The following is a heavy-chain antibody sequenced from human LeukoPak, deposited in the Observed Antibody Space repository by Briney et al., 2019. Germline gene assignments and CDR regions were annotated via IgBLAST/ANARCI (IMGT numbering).Heavy chain of an antibody. J-gene: IGHJ4*02. CDR3: ARRGTWYTHDY. D-gene: IGHD6-13*01. Sequence: GESLKISCKASGYSFTNYWLGWVRQMPGKGLEWMAMIYPGDSNTKYSPSFQGQVTISVDKSINTTFLQWSSLKASDTAMYYCARRGTWYTHDYWGQGTLVTVSS. V-gene: IGHV5-51*01. CDR2: IYPGDSNT. CDR1: GYSFTNYW.